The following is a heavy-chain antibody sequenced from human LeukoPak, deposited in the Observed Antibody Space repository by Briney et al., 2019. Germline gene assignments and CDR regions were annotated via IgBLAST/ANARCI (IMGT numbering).Heavy chain of an antibody. CDR1: GGSISSSSYY. D-gene: IGHD3-22*01. CDR3: ARQDYYDSSGEGFDY. V-gene: IGHV4-39*01. J-gene: IGHJ4*02. CDR2: IYYSGST. Sequence: SETLSLTCTVSGGSISSSSYYWGWIRQPPGKGLEWIGSIYYSGSTYYNSSLKSRVTISVDTSKNQFSLKLSSVTAADTAVYYCARQDYYDSSGEGFDYWGQGTLVTVSS.